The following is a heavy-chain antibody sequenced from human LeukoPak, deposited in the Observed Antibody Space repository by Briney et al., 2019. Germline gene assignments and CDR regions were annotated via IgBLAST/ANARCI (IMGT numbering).Heavy chain of an antibody. CDR1: GYSFTSYW. CDR3: ARRPYCSSTSCYTIDY. J-gene: IGHJ4*02. Sequence: PGESLKISCKGSGYSFTSYWIGWVRQMPGKGLEWMGIIYPGDSDTRYSPSFQGQVTISADKSISTAYLQWSSLKASDTAIYYCARRPYCSSTSCYTIDYWGQGTLVTVSS. D-gene: IGHD2-2*02. V-gene: IGHV5-51*01. CDR2: IYPGDSDT.